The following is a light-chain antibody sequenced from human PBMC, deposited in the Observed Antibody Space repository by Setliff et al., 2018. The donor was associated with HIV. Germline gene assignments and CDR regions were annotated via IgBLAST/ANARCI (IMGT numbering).Light chain of an antibody. CDR3: CSYAGTYSYI. Sequence: QSVLAQPASVSGSPGQSITFSCTGSSSDVGAYNYVSWYQQRPGKAPKLVIYDVTKRPSGVPDRFSGSKSGDTASLTISGLRSEDEADYYCCSYAGTYSYIFGTGTKVTVL. V-gene: IGLV2-11*01. CDR2: DVT. CDR1: SSDVGAYNY. J-gene: IGLJ1*01.